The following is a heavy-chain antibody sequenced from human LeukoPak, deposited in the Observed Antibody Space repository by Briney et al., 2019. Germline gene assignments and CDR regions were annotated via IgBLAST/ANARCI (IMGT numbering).Heavy chain of an antibody. D-gene: IGHD2-8*02. J-gene: IGHJ4*02. V-gene: IGHV4-4*02. CDR2: ISHGGST. Sequence: SETLSLTCAVSGDSISSRNWWSWVRQPPGKGLDWIGEISHGGSTKYNPSLKNRVTISKDNFNNEFSLRLNSVTAADTAVYFCTRSGGWWSLDYWGQGALVTVSS. CDR1: GDSISSRNW. CDR3: TRSGGWWSLDY.